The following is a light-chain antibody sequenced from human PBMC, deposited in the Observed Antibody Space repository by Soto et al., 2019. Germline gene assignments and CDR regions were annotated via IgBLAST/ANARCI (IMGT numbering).Light chain of an antibody. Sequence: TVAGARGEIGTPYCMAGQRFIIHLVWSQQKPGQAPRLLIYDTCTRATGRPARFSGSGSGTEVTLAINSLQSEDLSVYYFQQDSNCPRTFGQGTKVDIK. CDR2: DTC. CDR3: QQDSNCPRT. V-gene: IGKV3-15*01. J-gene: IGKJ1*01. CDR1: QRFIIH.